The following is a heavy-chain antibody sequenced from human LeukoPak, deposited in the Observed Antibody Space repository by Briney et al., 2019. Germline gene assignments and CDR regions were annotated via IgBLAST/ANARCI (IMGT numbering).Heavy chain of an antibody. D-gene: IGHD3-22*01. CDR3: ARGQMTSRYYDSSGAYNWFDP. CDR1: GFPFSSYA. J-gene: IGHJ5*02. V-gene: IGHV3-64*01. CDR2: ISSNGGST. Sequence: AGGSLRLSCAASGFPFSSYAMHWVRQAPGKGLEYVSAISSNGGSTYYANSVKGRFTISRDNSKNTLYLQMGSLRAEDMAVYYCARGQMTSRYYDSSGAYNWFDPWGQGTLVTVSS.